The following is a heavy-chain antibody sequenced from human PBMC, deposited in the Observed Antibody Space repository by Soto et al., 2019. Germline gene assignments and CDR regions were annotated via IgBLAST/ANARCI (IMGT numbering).Heavy chain of an antibody. CDR3: TREGVPAAMSADNWFDP. Sequence: EVQLVESGGGLVKPGRSLRLSCTASGFTFGDYAMSWFRQAPGKGLVWVGFIRSKAYGGTTEYAASVKGRFTISRDDSKSIAYLQMNSLKTEDTAVYYCTREGVPAAMSADNWFDPWGQGTLVTVSS. V-gene: IGHV3-49*05. CDR2: IRSKAYGGTT. J-gene: IGHJ5*02. D-gene: IGHD2-2*01. CDR1: GFTFGDYA.